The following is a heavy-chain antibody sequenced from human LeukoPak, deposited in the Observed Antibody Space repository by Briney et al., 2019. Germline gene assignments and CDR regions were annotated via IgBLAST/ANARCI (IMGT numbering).Heavy chain of an antibody. CDR2: IDTTTGNP. CDR3: VRGTPTPGMDY. D-gene: IGHD3-10*01. V-gene: IGHV7-4-1*02. CDR1: GYPFSAHF. J-gene: IGHJ4*02. Sequence: ASVTVSCKASGYPFSAHFLNWVRQAPGQGLEWMGNIDTTTGNPRYAQDFTGRFVFSLVTSVSTAYLQITSLKADDTAAYYCVRGTPTPGMDYWGQGTQVTVSS.